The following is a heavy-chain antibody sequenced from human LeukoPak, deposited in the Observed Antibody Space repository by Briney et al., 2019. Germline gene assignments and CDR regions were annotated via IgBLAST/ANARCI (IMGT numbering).Heavy chain of an antibody. CDR2: IIPIFGTA. J-gene: IGHJ5*02. Sequence: SVKVSCKASGGTFSSYAISWVRQAPGQGLEWMGGIIPIFGTANYAQKFQGRVTITADESTSTAYMELSSLRSEDTAVYYCARDLSSLRSLPVNWFDPWGQGTLVTVSS. CDR1: GGTFSSYA. CDR3: ARDLSSLRSLPVNWFDP. V-gene: IGHV1-69*01. D-gene: IGHD6-13*01.